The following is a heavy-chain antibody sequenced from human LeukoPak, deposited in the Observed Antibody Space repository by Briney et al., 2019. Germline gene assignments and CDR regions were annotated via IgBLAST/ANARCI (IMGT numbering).Heavy chain of an antibody. CDR2: IRSKANSYAT. Sequence: PGGSLRLSCAASGFTFSGSAMHWVRQASGKGLEWVGRIRSKANSYATAYAASVKGRFTISRDDSKNTAYLQMNSLKTEDTAVYYCTEIVDTAMVEFDYWGQGTLVTVSS. V-gene: IGHV3-73*01. J-gene: IGHJ4*02. CDR3: TEIVDTAMVEFDY. D-gene: IGHD5-18*01. CDR1: GFTFSGSA.